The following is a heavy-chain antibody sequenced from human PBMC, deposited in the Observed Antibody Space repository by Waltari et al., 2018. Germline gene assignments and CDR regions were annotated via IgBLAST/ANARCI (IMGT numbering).Heavy chain of an antibody. V-gene: IGHV3-74*01. D-gene: IGHD3-22*01. Sequence: EVQLVESGGGLVQPGGSIRLSCAASGFIFSNHWRHWVRQAPGNGLVWFSRINGDGSRANYADSVKGRFTIFRDNAKNTLYLQMNSLRAEDTAVYYCARDTIYDSSTYYPFDYWGQGTLVTVSS. CDR1: GFIFSNHW. J-gene: IGHJ4*02. CDR3: ARDTIYDSSTYYPFDY. CDR2: INGDGSRA.